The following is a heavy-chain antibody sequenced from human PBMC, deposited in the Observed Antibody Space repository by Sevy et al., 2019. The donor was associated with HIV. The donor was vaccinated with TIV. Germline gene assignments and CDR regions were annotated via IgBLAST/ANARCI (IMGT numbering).Heavy chain of an antibody. CDR2: ISYDGSNK. V-gene: IGHV3-30*18. J-gene: IGHJ6*02. Sequence: GGSLRLSCAASGFTFSSYGMHWVRQAPGKGLEWVAVISYDGSNKYYADSVKGRFTISRDNSKNTLYLQMNSLRAEDTAVYYCAKETAVYGMDVWSQGTTVTVSS. CDR3: AKETAVYGMDV. CDR1: GFTFSSYG.